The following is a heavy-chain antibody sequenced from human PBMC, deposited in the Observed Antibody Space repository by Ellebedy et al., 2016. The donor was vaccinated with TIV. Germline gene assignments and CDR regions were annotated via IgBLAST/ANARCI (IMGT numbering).Heavy chain of an antibody. CDR1: GFTFGDYA. J-gene: IGHJ5*02. CDR2: IRSKAYGGTT. V-gene: IGHV3-49*03. Sequence: PGGSLRLSCTASGFTFGDYAMSWFRQAPGKGLEWVGFIRSKAYGGTTEYAASVKGRFTISRDDSKSIAYLQMNSLKTEDTAVYYCTRDLEKARICGGDCYSNWFDPWGQGTLVTVSS. CDR3: TRDLEKARICGGDCYSNWFDP. D-gene: IGHD2-21*02.